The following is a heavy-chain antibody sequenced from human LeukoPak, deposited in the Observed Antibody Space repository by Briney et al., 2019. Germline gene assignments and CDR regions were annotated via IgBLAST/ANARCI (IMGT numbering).Heavy chain of an antibody. J-gene: IGHJ4*02. V-gene: IGHV3-7*04. D-gene: IGHD1-26*01. Sequence: GGYLRLSCAASGFTFSSYWMSWVRQAPGKGLEWVANIKQDGSEKYYVDSVKGRFTISRDNAKNSLYLQMNSLRAEDTAVYYCARGRSGSYSSLDYWGQGTLVTVSS. CDR3: ARGRSGSYSSLDY. CDR1: GFTFSSYW. CDR2: IKQDGSEK.